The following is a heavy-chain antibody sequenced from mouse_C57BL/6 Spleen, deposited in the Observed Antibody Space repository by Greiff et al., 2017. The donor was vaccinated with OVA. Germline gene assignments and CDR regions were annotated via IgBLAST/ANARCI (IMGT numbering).Heavy chain of an antibody. CDR1: GFTFSSYG. Sequence: EVKLVESGGDLVKPGGSLKLSCAASGFTFSSYGMSWVRQTPDKRLEWVATISSGGSYTYYPDSVKGRFTISRDNAKNTLYLQMSSLKSEDTAMYYCARQGGSPDFDYWGQGTTLTVSS. V-gene: IGHV5-6*02. D-gene: IGHD1-1*01. J-gene: IGHJ2*01. CDR2: ISSGGSYT. CDR3: ARQGGSPDFDY.